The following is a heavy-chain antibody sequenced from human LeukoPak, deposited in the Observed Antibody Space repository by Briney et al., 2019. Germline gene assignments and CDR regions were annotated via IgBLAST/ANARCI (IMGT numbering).Heavy chain of an antibody. CDR3: ARDESHIQWLPIPGYYFDY. Sequence: PGRSLRLSCAASGFTFSSYGMHWVRQAPGKGLEWVAVISYDGSNKYYADSVKGRFTISRDNSKNTLYLQMNSLRAEDTAVYYCARDESHIQWLPIPGYYFDYWGQGTLVTVSS. CDR1: GFTFSSYG. D-gene: IGHD6-19*01. CDR2: ISYDGSNK. J-gene: IGHJ4*02. V-gene: IGHV3-30*03.